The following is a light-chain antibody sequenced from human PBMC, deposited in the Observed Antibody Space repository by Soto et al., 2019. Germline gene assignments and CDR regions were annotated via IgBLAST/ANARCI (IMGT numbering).Light chain of an antibody. V-gene: IGKV3-20*01. J-gene: IGKJ4*01. Sequence: EIVLTQSPGTLSLSPGERATLSCRASQSVSSNLAWYQQKPGQAPRLLMFRTSTRATGVPARFSGSGSGTEFTLTISRLEPEDFAVYYCRQYGRSLGFAFGGGTKVDIK. CDR1: QSVSSN. CDR3: RQYGRSLGFA. CDR2: RTS.